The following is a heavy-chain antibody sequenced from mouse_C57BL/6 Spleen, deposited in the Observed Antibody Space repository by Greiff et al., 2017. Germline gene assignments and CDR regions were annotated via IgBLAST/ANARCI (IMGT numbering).Heavy chain of an antibody. CDR1: GYSFTGYY. D-gene: IGHD1-1*01. J-gene: IGHJ2*01. V-gene: IGHV1-42*01. CDR2: INPSTGGT. CDR3: ARSFSTTVVDYFDY. Sequence: DVQLQESGPELVKPGASVKISCKASGYSFTGYYMNWVKQSPEKSLEWIGEINPSTGGTTYNQKFKAKATLTVDKASSTAYMQLKSLTSEDAAVYYCARSFSTTVVDYFDYWGQGTTLTVSS.